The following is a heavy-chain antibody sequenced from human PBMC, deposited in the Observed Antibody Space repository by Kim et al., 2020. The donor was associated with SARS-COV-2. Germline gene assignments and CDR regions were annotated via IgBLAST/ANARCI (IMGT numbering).Heavy chain of an antibody. Sequence: SETLSLTCTVSGGSISSSSYYWGWIRQPPGKGLEWIGSIYYSGSTYYNPSLKSRVTISVDTSKNQFSLKLSSVTAADTAVYYCARRGNIGSKQQLVNGYFDYWGQGTLVTVSS. CDR2: IYYSGST. CDR3: ARRGNIGSKQQLVNGYFDY. V-gene: IGHV4-39*01. J-gene: IGHJ4*02. CDR1: GGSISSSSYY. D-gene: IGHD6-13*01.